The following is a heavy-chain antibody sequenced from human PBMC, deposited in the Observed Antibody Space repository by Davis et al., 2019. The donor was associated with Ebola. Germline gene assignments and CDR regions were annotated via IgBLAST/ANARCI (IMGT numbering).Heavy chain of an antibody. Sequence: ASVKVSCKASGYTFTSYGISWVRQAPGHGLEWMGWISAYNGNTNYAQKPQGRVTMTKETSTSTAYMERRSLRSDDKAVDYCARVRVDDAFDIWGQGTMVTVSS. V-gene: IGHV1-18*01. D-gene: IGHD3-3*01. CDR3: ARVRVDDAFDI. CDR2: ISAYNGNT. CDR1: GYTFTSYG. J-gene: IGHJ3*02.